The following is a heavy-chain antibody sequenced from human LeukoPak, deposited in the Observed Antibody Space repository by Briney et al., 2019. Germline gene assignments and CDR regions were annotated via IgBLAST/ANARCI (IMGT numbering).Heavy chain of an antibody. CDR1: GGSISSSSYY. J-gene: IGHJ3*02. CDR3: ARPRLAEQWLVWRDAFDI. CDR2: IYYSGST. V-gene: IGHV4-39*07. D-gene: IGHD6-19*01. Sequence: SETLSLTCTVSGGSISSSSYYWGWIRQPPGKGLEWIGSIYYSGSTYYNPSLKSRVTISVDTSKNQFSLKLSSVTAADTAVYYCARPRLAEQWLVWRDAFDIWGQGTMVTVSS.